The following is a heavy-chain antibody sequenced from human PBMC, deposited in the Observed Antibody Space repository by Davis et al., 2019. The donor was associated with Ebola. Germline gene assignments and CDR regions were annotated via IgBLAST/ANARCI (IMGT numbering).Heavy chain of an antibody. CDR3: AKDTYYDYYYGMDV. J-gene: IGHJ6*04. CDR1: GFIFRAYL. Sequence: HTGGSLRLSCAASGFIFRAYLMHWVRQAPGKGLVWVSRINKDGTTTFYADSAEGRFTISRDNAKNSLYLQMNSLRAEDTALYYCAKDTYYDYYYGMDVWGKGTTVTVSS. V-gene: IGHV3-74*01. CDR2: INKDGTTT.